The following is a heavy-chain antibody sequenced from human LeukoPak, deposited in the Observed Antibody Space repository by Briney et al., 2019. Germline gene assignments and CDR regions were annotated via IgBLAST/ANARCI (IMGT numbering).Heavy chain of an antibody. CDR3: AKDRSCTGSSCNVGS. Sequence: PGGSLRLSCAASGFTFSSFAMSWVRQAPGKGLGWVSANSGSGGSTYYADSVKGRFTISRDNSKNTLFLQMNSLRAEDTAVYYCAKDRSCTGSSCNVGSWGQGTMVTVPS. D-gene: IGHD2-2*01. V-gene: IGHV3-23*01. CDR1: GFTFSSFA. CDR2: NSGSGGST. J-gene: IGHJ3*01.